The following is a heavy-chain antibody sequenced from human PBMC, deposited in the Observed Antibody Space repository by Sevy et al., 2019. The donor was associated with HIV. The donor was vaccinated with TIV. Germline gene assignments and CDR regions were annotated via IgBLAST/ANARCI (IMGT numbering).Heavy chain of an antibody. CDR3: ARDWECTGGVCYFMDV. J-gene: IGHJ6*02. D-gene: IGHD2-8*02. CDR2: IKQDGSEK. CDR1: GFTFSSYW. Sequence: GGSLRLSCAASGFTFSSYWMSCVRQAPGKGLEWVANIKQDGSEKYYVDSVKGRFTISGDNAKNSLYLQMNSLRAEDTAVYYCARDWECTGGVCYFMDVWGQGTTVTVSS. V-gene: IGHV3-7*03.